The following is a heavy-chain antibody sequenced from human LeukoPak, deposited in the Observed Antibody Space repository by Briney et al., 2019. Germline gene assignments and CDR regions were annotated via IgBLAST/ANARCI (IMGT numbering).Heavy chain of an antibody. CDR1: DYTFTTYG. D-gene: IGHD5-12*01. Sequence: ASVKVSCKASDYTFTTYGIIWVRQAPGQGLESMGWISGYNRDTYYAQNFQGRITMTTDTSTSTAYMELRNLRYDDTAVYYCARARVATIRGDAFDIWGQGTMVTVSS. CDR3: ARARVATIRGDAFDI. V-gene: IGHV1-18*01. J-gene: IGHJ3*02. CDR2: ISGYNRDT.